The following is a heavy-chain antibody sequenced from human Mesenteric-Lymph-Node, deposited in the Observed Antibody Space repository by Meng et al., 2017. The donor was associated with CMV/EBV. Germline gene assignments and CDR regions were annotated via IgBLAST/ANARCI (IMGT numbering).Heavy chain of an antibody. V-gene: IGHV3-74*01. CDR3: TKDSGESLYYYYTMDV. CDR2: INTDGGII. J-gene: IGHJ6*02. CDR1: GFTFSSYW. D-gene: IGHD3-10*01. Sequence: GESLKISCATSGFTFSSYWMHWVRQAPGKALVWVSRINTDGGIISYADSVKGRFTISRDNAKNTLYLQMNSLRAEDTAVYYCTKDSGESLYYYYTMDVWGQGTTVTVSS.